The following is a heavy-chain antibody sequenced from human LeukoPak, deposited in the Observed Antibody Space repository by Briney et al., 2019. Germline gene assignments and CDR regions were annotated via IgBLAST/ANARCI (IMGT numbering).Heavy chain of an antibody. V-gene: IGHV4-39*07. D-gene: IGHD1-26*01. CDR2: IYYSGST. CDR1: GGSISSSSYY. Sequence: PSETLSLTCTVSGGSISSSSYYWGWIRQPPGKGLEWIGSIYYSGSTYYNPSLKRRVTISVDRSKTQFSLKLSSVTAADTAVYYCAMSWGPGYYYMDVWGKGTTVTVSS. CDR3: AMSWGPGYYYMDV. J-gene: IGHJ6*03.